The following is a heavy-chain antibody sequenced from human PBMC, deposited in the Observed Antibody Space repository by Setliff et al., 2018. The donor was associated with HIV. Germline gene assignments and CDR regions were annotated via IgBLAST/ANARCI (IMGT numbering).Heavy chain of an antibody. V-gene: IGHV4-39*07. J-gene: IGHJ6*04. CDR2: MNHSEH. CDR1: DGSVSSSSYY. D-gene: IGHD3-3*01. Sequence: PSETLSLTCSVSDGSVSSSSYYWGWIRQSPGKGLEWIGEMNHSEHYYNPTLKSRVTISMDTSKNQFSLELSSVTAADTALYYCARTITTFGVIGRGGRMDVWGKGTTVTVSS. CDR3: ARTITTFGVIGRGGRMDV.